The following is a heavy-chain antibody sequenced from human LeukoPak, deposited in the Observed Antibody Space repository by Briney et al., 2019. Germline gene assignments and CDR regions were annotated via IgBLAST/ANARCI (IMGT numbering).Heavy chain of an antibody. CDR1: GFSFSIFG. V-gene: IGHV3-30*02. J-gene: IGHJ6*03. D-gene: IGHD3-10*01. CDR2: ILFDGSNK. Sequence: PGGSLRLSXAASGFSFSIFGMHWLRQAQGKGLEWVSFILFDGSNKYYADSVKGRFTISRYNSKNTLYLQVNSLRTEDTAVYYCAKDRNSKSNYYMDVWGKGTTVTVSS. CDR3: AKDRNSKSNYYMDV.